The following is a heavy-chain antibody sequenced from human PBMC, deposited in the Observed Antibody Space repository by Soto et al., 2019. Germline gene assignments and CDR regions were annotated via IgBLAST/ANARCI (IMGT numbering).Heavy chain of an antibody. D-gene: IGHD2-2*01. J-gene: IGHJ5*02. Sequence: SVKVSCKASGGTFSSYAISWVRQAPGQGLEWMGGIIPIFGTANYAQKFQGRVTITADESASTAYMELSSLRSEDTAVYYCARDRCSSTSCYLPAFWFDPWGQGTLVTVSS. CDR1: GGTFSSYA. V-gene: IGHV1-69*13. CDR2: IIPIFGTA. CDR3: ARDRCSSTSCYLPAFWFDP.